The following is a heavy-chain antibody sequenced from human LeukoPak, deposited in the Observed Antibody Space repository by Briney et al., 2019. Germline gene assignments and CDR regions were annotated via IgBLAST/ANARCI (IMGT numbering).Heavy chain of an antibody. D-gene: IGHD3-22*01. Sequence: GGSLRLSCAASGFTFSSYAMSWVRQAPGKGLEWVSAISGSGGSTYYADSVKGRFTISRDNSKNTLYLQMNSLRAGDTAVYYCAKSPWVGSSGYYDYWGQGTLVTVSS. V-gene: IGHV3-23*01. J-gene: IGHJ4*02. CDR2: ISGSGGST. CDR3: AKSPWVGSSGYYDY. CDR1: GFTFSSYA.